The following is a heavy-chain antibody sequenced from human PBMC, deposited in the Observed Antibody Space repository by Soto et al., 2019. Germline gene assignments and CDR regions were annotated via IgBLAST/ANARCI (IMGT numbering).Heavy chain of an antibody. CDR3: AKDNGDDWFDP. J-gene: IGHJ5*02. D-gene: IGHD4-17*01. CDR1: GFTFSSYG. CDR2: ISYDGSNK. V-gene: IGHV3-30*18. Sequence: QVQLVESGGGVVQPGRSLRLSCAASGFTFSSYGMHGCRQAPGKGLEWVSVISYDGSNKYYADSVKGRFTISRDNSKNTLYLQMNSLRAEDTAVYYCAKDNGDDWFDPWGQGTLVTVSS.